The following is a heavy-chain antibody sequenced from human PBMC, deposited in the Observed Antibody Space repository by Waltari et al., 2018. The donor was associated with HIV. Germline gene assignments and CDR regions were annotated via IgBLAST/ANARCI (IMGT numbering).Heavy chain of an antibody. V-gene: IGHV4-61*02. CDR1: GCSISSGSSY. Sequence: QVQLQESGPGLVKPSQTLSLTCTVSGCSISSGSSYWSWIRQPAGKGLEWIGRIYTSGSTNYNPSLKSRVTISVDTSKNQFSLKLSSVTAADTAVYYCASSPFIAVAGFDPWGQGTLVTVSS. D-gene: IGHD6-19*01. CDR2: IYTSGST. CDR3: ASSPFIAVAGFDP. J-gene: IGHJ5*02.